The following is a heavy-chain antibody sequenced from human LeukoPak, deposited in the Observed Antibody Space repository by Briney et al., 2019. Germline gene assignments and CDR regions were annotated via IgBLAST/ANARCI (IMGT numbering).Heavy chain of an antibody. V-gene: IGHV4-4*07. CDR1: GGSISSYY. CDR2: VYTSGSP. D-gene: IGHD3-9*01. CDR3: ARGVVDILTGYQIEYFQH. Sequence: SETLSHTCTVSGGSISSYYWSWIRQPAGKGLEWIGRVYTSGSPNYNPSLKSRVTMSVDTSKNQFSLKLSSVTAADTAVYYCARGVVDILTGYQIEYFQHWGQGTLVTVSS. J-gene: IGHJ1*01.